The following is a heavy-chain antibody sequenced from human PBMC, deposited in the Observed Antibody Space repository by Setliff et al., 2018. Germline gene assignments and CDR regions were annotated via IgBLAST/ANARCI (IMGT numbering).Heavy chain of an antibody. D-gene: IGHD2-2*01. J-gene: IGHJ4*02. Sequence: ASVKVSCKASGYTFTSNHVHWGRRAPGQGLEWMGTINPRAGTTSYAQKLQGRVTMTRDTSTNTVYMELSSLRSEDTAVYYCARGGSPDCSTAGCRYGDYVYWGQGTQVTVSS. CDR2: INPRAGTT. CDR1: GYTFTSNH. CDR3: ARGGSPDCSTAGCRYGDYVY. V-gene: IGHV1-46*03.